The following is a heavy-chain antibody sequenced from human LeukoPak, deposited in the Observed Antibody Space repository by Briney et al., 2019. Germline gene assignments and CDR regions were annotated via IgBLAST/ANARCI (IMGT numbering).Heavy chain of an antibody. Sequence: GESLKISCKGSGYIFTTYWIAWVRPMPGKGLEWMGIIYPGDSDTRYSPSFEGQITISADKSINTAYLQWNSLRASDTAMYYCARRLTTEETFDYWGEGTPVTVSS. V-gene: IGHV5-51*01. D-gene: IGHD1-1*01. J-gene: IGHJ4*02. CDR2: IYPGDSDT. CDR1: GYIFTTYW. CDR3: ARRLTTEETFDY.